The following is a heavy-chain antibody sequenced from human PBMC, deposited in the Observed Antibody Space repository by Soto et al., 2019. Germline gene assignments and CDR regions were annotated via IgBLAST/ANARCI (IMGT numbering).Heavy chain of an antibody. Sequence: SETLSRTCTVSGGSISNYYWTWIRQPAGKGLEWIGRIYSSGATNYNPSLKSRLTMSVHTSKNQFSLKLGSVTAPDTALYYCARQTAYSSSWYDYWGHGTMVTVYS. J-gene: IGHJ5*01. CDR1: GGSISNYY. CDR3: ARQTAYSSSWYDY. D-gene: IGHD6-13*01. CDR2: IYSSGAT. V-gene: IGHV4-4*07.